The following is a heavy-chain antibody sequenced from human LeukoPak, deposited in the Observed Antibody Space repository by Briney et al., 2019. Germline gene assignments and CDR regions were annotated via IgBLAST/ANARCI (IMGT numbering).Heavy chain of an antibody. CDR3: ARRAAAPTYFDY. V-gene: IGHV3-48*04. CDR2: ISSSGSTI. CDR1: GFTFSSYS. J-gene: IGHJ4*02. Sequence: GGSLRLSCAASGFTFSSYSMSWIRQAPGKGLEWVSYISSSGSTIYYADSVKGRFTISRDNAKNSLYLQMNSLRAEDTAVYYCARRAAAPTYFDYWGQGTLVTVSS. D-gene: IGHD6-13*01.